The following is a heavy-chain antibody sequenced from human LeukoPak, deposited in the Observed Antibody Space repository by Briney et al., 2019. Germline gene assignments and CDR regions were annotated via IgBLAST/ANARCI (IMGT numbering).Heavy chain of an antibody. CDR3: ARDRSITIFGVAPPGYMDV. CDR2: IYSGGST. Sequence: GGSLRLSCAASGFTFSSYSMNWVRQAPGKGLEWVSVIYSGGSTYYADSVKGRFTISRDNSKNTLYLQMNSLRAEDTAVYYCARDRSITIFGVAPPGYMDVWGKGTTVTVSS. J-gene: IGHJ6*03. CDR1: GFTFSSYS. V-gene: IGHV3-53*01. D-gene: IGHD3-3*01.